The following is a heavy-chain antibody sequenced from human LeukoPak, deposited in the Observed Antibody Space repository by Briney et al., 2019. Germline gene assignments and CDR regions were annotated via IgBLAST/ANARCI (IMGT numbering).Heavy chain of an antibody. V-gene: IGHV4-59*01. Sequence: SETLSLTCTVSGGSISNYYWSWIRQPPGKGLEWIGYIYYSGSTNYNPSLKSRVTISVDTSKSQFSLKLSSVTAADTAVYYCARVKGYSYGLYYFDYWGQGTLVTVSS. CDR1: GGSISNYY. J-gene: IGHJ4*02. CDR3: ARVKGYSYGLYYFDY. CDR2: IYYSGST. D-gene: IGHD5-18*01.